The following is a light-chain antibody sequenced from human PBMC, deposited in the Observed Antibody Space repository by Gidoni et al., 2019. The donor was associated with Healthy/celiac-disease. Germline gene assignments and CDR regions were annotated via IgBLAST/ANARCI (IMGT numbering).Light chain of an antibody. CDR1: TLGDKY. CDR3: QAWDSSTPVV. J-gene: IGLJ2*01. Sequence: SYELTQPPSVSVCPGQTASITCSGDTLGDKYACWYQQKPRQSPVLVIYQDSKRPSGIPGRFSGYNSGNTATLTISGTQAMDEADYYCQAWDSSTPVVFGGGTKLTVL. CDR2: QDS. V-gene: IGLV3-1*01.